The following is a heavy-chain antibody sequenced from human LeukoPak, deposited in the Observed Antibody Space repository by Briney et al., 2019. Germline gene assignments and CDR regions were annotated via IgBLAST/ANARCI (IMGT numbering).Heavy chain of an antibody. J-gene: IGHJ6*04. CDR2: IIPIFGTA. Sequence: GASVKVSCKASGGTFSSYAISWVRQAPGQGLEWMGGIIPIFGTANYAQKFQGRVTITADESTSTAYMELSSLRSEDTAVYYCARGQGGYSYGYVGYYYGMDVWGKGTTVTVPS. CDR1: GGTFSSYA. CDR3: ARGQGGYSYGYVGYYYGMDV. V-gene: IGHV1-69*13. D-gene: IGHD5-18*01.